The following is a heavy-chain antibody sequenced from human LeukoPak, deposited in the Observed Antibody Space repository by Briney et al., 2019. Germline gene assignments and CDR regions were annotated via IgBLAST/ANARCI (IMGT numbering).Heavy chain of an antibody. V-gene: IGHV4-30-2*01. CDR3: ARDGGERYCSGGSCYSGIFDY. D-gene: IGHD2-15*01. J-gene: IGHJ4*02. Sequence: SQTLSLTCTVSGGSISSGGYYWSWIRQPPGKGLEWIGCIYHSGSTYYNPSLKSRVTISVDRSKNQFSLKLSSVTAVDTAVYYCARDGGERYCSGGSCYSGIFDYWGQGTLVTVSS. CDR1: GGSISSGGYY. CDR2: IYHSGST.